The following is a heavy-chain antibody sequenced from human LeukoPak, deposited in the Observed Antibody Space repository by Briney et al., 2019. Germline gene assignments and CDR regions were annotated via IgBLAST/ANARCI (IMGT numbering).Heavy chain of an antibody. Sequence: GGSLRLSCTASGFTFGDYAMSWVRQAPGKGLEWVGFIRSKAYGGTTEYAASVKGRFTISRDDSKSIAYLQMNSLKTEDTAVYYCTRDFDSSSWYLDYWGQGTLVTVSS. D-gene: IGHD6-13*01. CDR2: IRSKAYGGTT. J-gene: IGHJ4*02. CDR1: GFTFGDYA. V-gene: IGHV3-49*04. CDR3: TRDFDSSSWYLDY.